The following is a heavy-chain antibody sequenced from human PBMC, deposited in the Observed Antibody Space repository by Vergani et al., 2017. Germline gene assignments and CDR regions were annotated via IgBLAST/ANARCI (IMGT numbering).Heavy chain of an antibody. CDR3: ARGRGSRLGYFDL. J-gene: IGHJ2*01. V-gene: IGHV4-61*02. Sequence: QVQLRESGPGLVKPSQTLSLTCTVSGDSITSGYYYWNWIRQPAGKGLEWIGRIYPTGSTNYNPSLRSRVTISVDTSKNQFSLKLSSVTAADTAVYYCARGRGSRLGYFDLWGRGTLVTVSS. CDR1: GDSITSGYYY. CDR2: IYPTGST. D-gene: IGHD6-13*01.